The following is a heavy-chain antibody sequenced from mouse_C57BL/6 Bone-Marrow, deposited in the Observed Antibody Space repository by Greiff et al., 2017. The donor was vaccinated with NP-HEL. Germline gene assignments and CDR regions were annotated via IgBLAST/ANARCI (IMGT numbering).Heavy chain of an antibody. CDR2: ISDGGSYT. CDR1: GFTFSSYA. J-gene: IGHJ1*03. CDR3: ARVPPRSFRDWYFDV. V-gene: IGHV5-4*03. Sequence: DVKLVESGGGLVKPGGSLKLSCAASGFTFSSYAMSWVRQTPEKRLEWVATISDGGSYTYYPDNVKGRFTISRDNAKNNLYLQMSHLKSEDTAMYYCARVPPRSFRDWYFDVWGTGTTVTVSS.